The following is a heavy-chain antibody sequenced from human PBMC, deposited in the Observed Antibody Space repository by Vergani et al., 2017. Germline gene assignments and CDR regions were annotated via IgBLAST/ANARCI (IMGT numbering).Heavy chain of an antibody. Sequence: QVQLQESGPGLVKPSQTLSLTCTVSGGSISSGSYYWSWIRQPAGKGLEWIGRIYTSGSTNYNPSLKSRVTMSVDTSKNQFSLKLSSVTAADTAVYYCARGVPDYYGSTQEDWGQGTLVTVSS. CDR2: IYTSGST. CDR3: ARGVPDYYGSTQED. D-gene: IGHD3-10*01. V-gene: IGHV4-61*02. J-gene: IGHJ4*02. CDR1: GGSISSGSYY.